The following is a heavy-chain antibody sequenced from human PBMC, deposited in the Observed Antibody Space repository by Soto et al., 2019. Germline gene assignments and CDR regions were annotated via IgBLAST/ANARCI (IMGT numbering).Heavy chain of an antibody. CDR1: GGSISSGGYY. Sequence: QVQLQESGPGLVKPSQTLSLTCTVSGGSISSGGYYWSWIRQHPGKGLEWIGYIYYSGSTYYNPSLKSRXXIXVAXSKNQFALKLSSVTAADTAVYYCARVLTGYYGMDVWGQGTTVTVSS. CDR2: IYYSGST. J-gene: IGHJ6*02. D-gene: IGHD3-9*01. V-gene: IGHV4-31*03. CDR3: ARVLTGYYGMDV.